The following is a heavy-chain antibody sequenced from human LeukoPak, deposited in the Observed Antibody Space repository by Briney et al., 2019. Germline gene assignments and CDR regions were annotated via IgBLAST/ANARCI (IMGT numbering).Heavy chain of an antibody. Sequence: ASVKVSCKASGYTFTSYDINWVRQATGQGLEWMGRIIPIFGTANYAQKFQGRVTITTDESTSTAYMELSSLRSEDTAVYYCAGQYYDFWSGYAPFDYWGQGTLVTVSS. CDR3: AGQYYDFWSGYAPFDY. CDR2: IIPIFGTA. D-gene: IGHD3-3*01. J-gene: IGHJ4*02. CDR1: GYTFTSYD. V-gene: IGHV1-69*05.